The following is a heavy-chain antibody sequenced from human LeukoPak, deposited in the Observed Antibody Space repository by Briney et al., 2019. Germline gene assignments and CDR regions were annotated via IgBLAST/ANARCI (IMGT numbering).Heavy chain of an antibody. CDR1: GFTFSSYG. CDR2: IWYDGSKK. Sequence: GGSLRLSCAASGFTFSSYGMHWVRQAPGKGLEWVALIWYDGSKKFYTDSVKGRFTISRDNSKNTLYLQMNSMRAEDTAVYYCARDEAVMTTVLSDAFDIWGQGTMVTVSS. D-gene: IGHD4-17*01. J-gene: IGHJ3*02. CDR3: ARDEAVMTTVLSDAFDI. V-gene: IGHV3-33*01.